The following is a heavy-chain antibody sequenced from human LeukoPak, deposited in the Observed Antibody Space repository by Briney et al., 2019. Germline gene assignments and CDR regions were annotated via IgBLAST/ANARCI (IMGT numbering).Heavy chain of an antibody. CDR2: ISSSSSTI. CDR1: GLTFSSYS. D-gene: IGHD4-17*01. Sequence: GGSLRLSCAASGLTFSSYSMNWVRQAPGKGLEWVSYISSSSSTIYYADSVKGRFTISRDNSKNTLYLQVNSLRAEDTAVYYCARDSSTVTTWGAFDIWGQGTMVTVSS. J-gene: IGHJ3*02. V-gene: IGHV3-48*01. CDR3: ARDSSTVTTWGAFDI.